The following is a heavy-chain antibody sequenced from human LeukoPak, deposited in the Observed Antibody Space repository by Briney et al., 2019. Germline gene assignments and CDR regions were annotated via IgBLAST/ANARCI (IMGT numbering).Heavy chain of an antibody. CDR2: ISWNSGSI. CDR1: GFTFDDYA. Sequence: GGSLRLSCAASGFTFDDYAMHWVRQAPGKGLEWVSGISWNSGSIGYADSVKGRFTISRDNAKNSLYLQMNSLRAEDTALYYCAKEAFDIRGQGTMVTVSS. J-gene: IGHJ3*02. V-gene: IGHV3-9*01. CDR3: AKEAFDI.